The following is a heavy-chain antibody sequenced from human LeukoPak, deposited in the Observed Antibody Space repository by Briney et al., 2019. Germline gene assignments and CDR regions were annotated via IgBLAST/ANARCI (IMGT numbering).Heavy chain of an antibody. V-gene: IGHV3-23*01. CDR2: ISGSGGST. CDR1: GFTFSSYA. CDR3: AKSVLRLGELSLAPLSYYDSSGYYFDY. J-gene: IGHJ4*02. D-gene: IGHD3-16*02. Sequence: GGSLRLSCAASGFTFSSYAMSWVRQAPGKGLEWVSAISGSGGSTYYADSVKGRFTISRDNSKNTLYLQMNSLRAEDTAVYYCAKSVLRLGELSLAPLSYYDSSGYYFDYWGQGTLVTVSS.